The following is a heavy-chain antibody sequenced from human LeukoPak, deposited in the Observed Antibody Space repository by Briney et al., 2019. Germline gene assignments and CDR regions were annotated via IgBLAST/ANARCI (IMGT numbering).Heavy chain of an antibody. J-gene: IGHJ4*02. V-gene: IGHV3-33*01. CDR3: ARELPPVVTYYFDY. D-gene: IGHD3-22*01. CDR1: GFSSYG. Sequence: GGSLRLSCAASGFSSYGMHWVRQAPGKGLEWVAVIWYDESNKYYADSVKGRFTISRDNSKNTLYLQMNSLRAEDTAVYYCARELPPVVTYYFDYWGQGTLVTVSS. CDR2: IWYDESNK.